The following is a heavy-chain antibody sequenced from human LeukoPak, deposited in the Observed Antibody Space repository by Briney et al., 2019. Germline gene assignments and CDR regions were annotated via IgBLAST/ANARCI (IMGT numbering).Heavy chain of an antibody. D-gene: IGHD5-18*01. J-gene: IGHJ4*02. Sequence: PGGSLRLSCAASGFTVSSNYMSWVRQAPGKGLEWVSSISSSSSYIYYADSVKGRFTISRDNAKNSLYLQMNSLRAEDTAVYYCARGVYSYAKNDYWGQGTLVTVSS. CDR3: ARGVYSYAKNDY. CDR1: GFTVSSNY. V-gene: IGHV3-21*01. CDR2: ISSSSSYI.